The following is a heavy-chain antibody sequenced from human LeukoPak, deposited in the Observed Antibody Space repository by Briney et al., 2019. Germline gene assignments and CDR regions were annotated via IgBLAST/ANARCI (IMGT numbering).Heavy chain of an antibody. CDR3: AKRAPLYSSTPGNYFDS. J-gene: IGHJ4*02. CDR2: LSGSDGTT. Sequence: PGGSLRLSCAASGFTFSSYGMSWVRQAPGKGLEWVSTLSGSDGTTYYAGSVKGRFTVSRDNTKNTFYLQMNSLRAEDTAVYYCAKRAPLYSSTPGNYFDSWGQGTLVTVS. CDR1: GFTFSSYG. V-gene: IGHV3-23*01. D-gene: IGHD6-19*01.